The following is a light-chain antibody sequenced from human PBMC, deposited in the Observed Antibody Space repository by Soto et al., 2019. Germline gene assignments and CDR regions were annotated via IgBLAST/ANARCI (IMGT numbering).Light chain of an antibody. CDR2: EVS. J-gene: IGLJ1*01. Sequence: QSVLTQPPSASGSPGQSVTISCTGTSSDVGGYNYVSWYQQHPGKAPKLMIYEVSKRPSGVPDRFSGSKSGNTASLTFSGLQAEDEADYYCSSYAGSNNSLYVFGTGTKVTVL. V-gene: IGLV2-8*01. CDR1: SSDVGGYNY. CDR3: SSYAGSNNSLYV.